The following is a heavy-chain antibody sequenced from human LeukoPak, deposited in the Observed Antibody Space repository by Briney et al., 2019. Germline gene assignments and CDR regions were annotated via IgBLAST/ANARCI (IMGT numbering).Heavy chain of an antibody. CDR2: IRYDGSNK. Sequence: PGGSLRLSCAASGFTFSSYGMHWVRQAPGKGLEWVAFIRYDGSNKYYADSVKGRFTISRDNAKNSLYLQMNSLRAEDTAVYYCARCFVGVVDAFDIWSQGTMVTVSS. V-gene: IGHV3-30*02. J-gene: IGHJ3*02. CDR3: ARCFVGVVDAFDI. CDR1: GFTFSSYG. D-gene: IGHD3-3*01.